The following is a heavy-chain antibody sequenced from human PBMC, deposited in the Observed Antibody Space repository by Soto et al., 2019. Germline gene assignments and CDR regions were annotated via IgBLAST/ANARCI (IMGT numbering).Heavy chain of an antibody. J-gene: IGHJ1*01. D-gene: IGHD1-26*01. Sequence: EVQLVESGGGLVKPGGSLRLSCAASGFTLSTYTMTWVRQAPGKGLEWVSSITSDSTSIYYADSVKGRFTASRDNVKQSLLLQMNSLRVEDTAVYYCSIAGASANWGQGTLVTVSS. V-gene: IGHV3-21*02. CDR1: GFTLSTYT. CDR3: SIAGASAN. CDR2: ITSDSTSI.